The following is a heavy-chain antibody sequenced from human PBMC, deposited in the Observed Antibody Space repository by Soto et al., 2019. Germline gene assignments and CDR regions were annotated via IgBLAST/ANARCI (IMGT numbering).Heavy chain of an antibody. V-gene: IGHV4-30-4*01. D-gene: IGHD3-10*01. Sequence: QVQLQESGPGLVKPSQTLSLTCTVSGCSISRGDYYWSWIRQPPGKGLEWIGYIYYSGSTYYNPSLKSRVTISVDTSKNQFSLKLSSVTAADTAVYYCARARWFSWVSDYWGQGTLVTVSS. J-gene: IGHJ4*02. CDR3: ARARWFSWVSDY. CDR1: GCSISRGDYY. CDR2: IYYSGST.